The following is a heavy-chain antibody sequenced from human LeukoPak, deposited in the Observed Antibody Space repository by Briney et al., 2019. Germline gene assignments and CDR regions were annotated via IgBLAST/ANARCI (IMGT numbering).Heavy chain of an antibody. CDR1: GFTFSNAW. V-gene: IGHV3-15*01. CDR2: IKSKTDGGTT. D-gene: IGHD3-22*01. CDR3: TTKGYYDSSGFYY. Sequence: GGSLRLSCAASGFTFSNAWMSWVRQAPGKGLEWVGRIKSKTDGGTTDYAAPVKGRFTISRDDSKNTLYLQMNSLKTEDTAVYYCTTKGYYDSSGFYYWGQGTLVTVSS. J-gene: IGHJ4*02.